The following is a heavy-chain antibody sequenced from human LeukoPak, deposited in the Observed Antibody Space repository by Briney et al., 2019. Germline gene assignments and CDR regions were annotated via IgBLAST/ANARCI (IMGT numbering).Heavy chain of an antibody. J-gene: IGHJ4*02. CDR2: INPNSGGT. CDR3: ARAPMIVVVFPPRLDY. CDR1: GYTFTGYY. D-gene: IGHD3-22*01. V-gene: IGHV1-2*02. Sequence: GASVKVSCKTSGYTFTGYYMHCVRQAPGQGLEWMGWINPNSGGTNYAQKFQDRVTMTGDTSISTAYMELSRPTSDDTAVYYCARAPMIVVVFPPRLDYWGQGTLVTVSS.